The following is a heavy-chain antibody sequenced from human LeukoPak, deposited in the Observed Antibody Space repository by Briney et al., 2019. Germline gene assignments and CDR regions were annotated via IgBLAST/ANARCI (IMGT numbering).Heavy chain of an antibody. CDR1: GFTFSSYA. V-gene: IGHV3-23*01. J-gene: IGHJ4*02. Sequence: GGSLRLSCAASGFTFSSYAMSWVRQAPGKGLEWVSAISGSGGSTYYADSVKCRFTISRDNSKNTLYLQMNSLRAEDTAVYYCAKNGEYQLLYPYYFDYWGQGTLVTVSS. CDR3: AKNGEYQLLYPYYFDY. CDR2: ISGSGGST. D-gene: IGHD2-2*02.